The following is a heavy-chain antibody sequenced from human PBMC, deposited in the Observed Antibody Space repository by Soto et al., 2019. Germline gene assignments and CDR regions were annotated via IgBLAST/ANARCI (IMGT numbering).Heavy chain of an antibody. J-gene: IGHJ4*02. CDR2: IYTSGNT. Sequence: PSETLSLTCTVSGGSISSYHWSWIRQSAGKGLEWIGRIYTSGNTHYNPSLKSRVTVSIDTSKNQFFLTVNSVTAADSAVYYFARESGDNWDYEAYWGQGTPVTVSS. CDR3: ARESGDNWDYEAY. CDR1: GGSISSYH. D-gene: IGHD1-7*01. V-gene: IGHV4-4*07.